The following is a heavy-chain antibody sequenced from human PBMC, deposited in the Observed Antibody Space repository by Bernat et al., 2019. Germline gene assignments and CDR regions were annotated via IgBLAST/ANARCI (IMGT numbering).Heavy chain of an antibody. CDR1: GYIFNTYA. V-gene: IGHV1-3*01. CDR2: INEVNGNS. Sequence: QVQLLQSGTEVKKPGASVLVSCKASGYIFNTYAVHWVRQAPGQGLEWMGWINEVNGNSRYSQKFQGRLTINWDTSATTAYMELSSLTSEDTAVYYCARDRPTGSWTYGMDVWGQGTTVSVSS. J-gene: IGHJ6*02. CDR3: ARDRPTGSWTYGMDV. D-gene: IGHD5-12*01.